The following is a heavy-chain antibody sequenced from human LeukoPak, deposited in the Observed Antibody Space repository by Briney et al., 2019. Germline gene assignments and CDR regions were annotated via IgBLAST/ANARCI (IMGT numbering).Heavy chain of an antibody. Sequence: PGGSLRLSCAASGFTFSSYAMNWVRQAPGKGLEWISYISSSSGSMYYADSVKGRFTVSRDNAKNSLYLQVNSLRDEDTAVYYCARRNQLLFEDYWGQGTLVTVSS. CDR1: GFTFSSYA. D-gene: IGHD2-2*01. J-gene: IGHJ4*02. V-gene: IGHV3-48*02. CDR3: ARRNQLLFEDY. CDR2: ISSSSGSM.